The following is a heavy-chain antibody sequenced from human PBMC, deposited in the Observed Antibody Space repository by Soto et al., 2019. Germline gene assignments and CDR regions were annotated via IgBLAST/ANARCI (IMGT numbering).Heavy chain of an antibody. Sequence: QPGGSLRLSCAASGFTFSNYWMHWVRQSPGKGLVWVSRINSDESSTDYADSVQGRFTISRDNTKNTLYLQMNSLRAEDTAVYYCARDRGYNYGSAFDPWGQGTLVTVSS. D-gene: IGHD5-18*01. CDR2: INSDESST. V-gene: IGHV3-74*01. CDR3: ARDRGYNYGSAFDP. CDR1: GFTFSNYW. J-gene: IGHJ5*02.